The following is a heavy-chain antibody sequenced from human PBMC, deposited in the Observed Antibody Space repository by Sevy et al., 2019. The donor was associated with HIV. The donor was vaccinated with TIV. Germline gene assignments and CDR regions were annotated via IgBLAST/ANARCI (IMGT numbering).Heavy chain of an antibody. V-gene: IGHV3-23*01. CDR3: ARGVTTILPYYYYMDV. Sequence: GGSLRLSCAASGFTFSSYAMSWVRQAPGKGLEWVSAISGSGGSTYYADSVKGRFTISRDNSKNTLYLQMNSLRAEDTPVYYCARGVTTILPYYYYMDVWGKGTTVTVSS. J-gene: IGHJ6*03. D-gene: IGHD4-17*01. CDR2: ISGSGGST. CDR1: GFTFSSYA.